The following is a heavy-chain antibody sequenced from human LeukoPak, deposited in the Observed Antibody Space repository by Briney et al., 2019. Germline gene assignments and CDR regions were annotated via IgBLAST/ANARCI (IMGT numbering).Heavy chain of an antibody. J-gene: IGHJ3*02. D-gene: IGHD6-25*01. V-gene: IGHV4-30-2*01. CDR1: GGSISSGGYS. Sequence: SETLSLTCAVSGGSISSGGYSWGWVRQPPGKGLQWIGHISHSRTTYYNPSLKSRVTISLDRSENQFSLNLTSVTGADTAVYFCARGRPANMAFDIWGQGTVVPVSS. CDR2: ISHSRTT. CDR3: ARGRPANMAFDI.